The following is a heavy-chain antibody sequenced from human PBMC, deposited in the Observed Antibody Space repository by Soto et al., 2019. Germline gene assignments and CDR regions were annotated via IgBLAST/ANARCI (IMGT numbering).Heavy chain of an antibody. D-gene: IGHD2-15*01. CDR3: ARATPPIVDSDWFDP. CDR1: GGTFSSYA. J-gene: IGHJ5*02. CDR2: MNPNSGNT. V-gene: IGHV1-8*02. Sequence: QVQLVQSGAEVKKPGSSVKVSCKASGGTFSSYAISWVRQAPGQGLEWMGWMNPNSGNTGYAQKFQGRVTMTRNTSISTAYMELSSLRSEDTAVYYCARATPPIVDSDWFDPWGQGTLVTVSS.